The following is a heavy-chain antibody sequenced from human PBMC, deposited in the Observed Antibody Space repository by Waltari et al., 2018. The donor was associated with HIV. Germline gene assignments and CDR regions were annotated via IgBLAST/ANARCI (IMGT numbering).Heavy chain of an antibody. CDR2: ISYHGDDK. V-gene: IGHV3-30*18. Sequence: QVHLVESGGGVVQPGRSLRLSCAASGFTFSSYAMHWVRQAPGKGPEWVAVISYHGDDKYYADSVKGRFTISRDNSKNTLYLQMNSLRAEDTAVYYCAKGASGWSPGYWGQGTLVTVSS. CDR3: AKGASGWSPGY. CDR1: GFTFSSYA. D-gene: IGHD6-19*01. J-gene: IGHJ4*02.